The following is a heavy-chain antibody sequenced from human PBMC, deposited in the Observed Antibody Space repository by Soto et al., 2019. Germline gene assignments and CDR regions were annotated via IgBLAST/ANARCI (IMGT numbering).Heavy chain of an antibody. CDR3: TKGSVLRGEEIY. V-gene: IGHV3-23*01. Sequence: EVQLLESGGGLVQPGGSLILSCAASGYTFSNHAMSWFRQAPGKGLEWVSAMGPSGTTTYYADSVEGRFTISRDTSRNTLYLQMNSLRAEDKALYYWTKGSVLRGEEIYWGQGALVTVSS. D-gene: IGHD3-3*01. CDR1: GYTFSNHA. J-gene: IGHJ4*02. CDR2: MGPSGTTT.